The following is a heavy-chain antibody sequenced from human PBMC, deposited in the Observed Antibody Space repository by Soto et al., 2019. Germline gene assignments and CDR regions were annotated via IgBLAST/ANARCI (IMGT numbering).Heavy chain of an antibody. Sequence: LRLSCAASGFTFSDYYMSWIRQAPGKGLEWVSYISSSSSYTNYADSVKGRFTISRDNAKNSLYLQMNSLRAEDTAVYYCARDLGSSGYCDYWGQGTLVTVSS. D-gene: IGHD3-22*01. CDR2: ISSSSSYT. V-gene: IGHV3-11*06. J-gene: IGHJ4*02. CDR1: GFTFSDYY. CDR3: ARDLGSSGYCDY.